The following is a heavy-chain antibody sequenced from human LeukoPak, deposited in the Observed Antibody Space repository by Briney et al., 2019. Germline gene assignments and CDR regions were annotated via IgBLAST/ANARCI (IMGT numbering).Heavy chain of an antibody. CDR1: GGSFSGYY. J-gene: IGHJ4*02. CDR2: IYTSGST. Sequence: SETLSLTCAVYGGSFSGYYWSWIRQPAGKGLEWIGRIYTSGSTNYNPSLKSRVTMSVDTSKNQFSLKLSSVTAADTAVYYCARGPSDSSGWYVDYWGQGTLVTVSS. V-gene: IGHV4-59*10. D-gene: IGHD6-19*01. CDR3: ARGPSDSSGWYVDY.